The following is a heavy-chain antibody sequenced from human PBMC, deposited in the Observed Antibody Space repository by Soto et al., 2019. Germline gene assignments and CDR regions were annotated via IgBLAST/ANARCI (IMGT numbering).Heavy chain of an antibody. Sequence: ASVTVSCKASGGTFSSYAISWVRQAPGKGREWMGGFDPEDGETIYAQKSQGRVTMTEDTSTDTAYMELSSLRSEDTAVYYCATVPFLYCYCPNDAFDIWGQGTMVTVSS. CDR2: FDPEDGET. CDR1: GGTFSSYA. J-gene: IGHJ3*02. D-gene: IGHD2-21*02. V-gene: IGHV1-24*01. CDR3: ATVPFLYCYCPNDAFDI.